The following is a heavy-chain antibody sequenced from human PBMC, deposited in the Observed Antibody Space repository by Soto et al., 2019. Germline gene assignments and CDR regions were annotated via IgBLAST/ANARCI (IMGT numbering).Heavy chain of an antibody. J-gene: IGHJ3*02. Sequence: QVQLQESGPGLVKPSETLSLTCTVAGGSLTDHYWNWFRQSPGRGLQWIGYVYYSGATSYNPSLPRRVTMTVDTSKNQFSLKLRSVTAADTAVYFCARGNDWKSSTFDIWGQGTMVSVSS. D-gene: IGHD2-21*01. CDR2: VYYSGAT. CDR3: ARGNDWKSSTFDI. V-gene: IGHV4-59*11. CDR1: GGSLTDHY.